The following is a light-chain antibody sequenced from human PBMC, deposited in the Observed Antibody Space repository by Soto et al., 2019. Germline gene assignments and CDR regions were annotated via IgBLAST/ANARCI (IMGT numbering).Light chain of an antibody. CDR3: PQSSNWPST. V-gene: IGKV3-11*01. CDR1: QSVSSY. Sequence: EIVLTQSPATLSLSPGERATLSCRASQSVSSYLAWYQQKPGQAPRLLIYDASNRATGIPAGFSGSGSGTDFTLTITSLEPEELEFYYCPQSSNWPSTFGGETKVEIK. CDR2: DAS. J-gene: IGKJ4*01.